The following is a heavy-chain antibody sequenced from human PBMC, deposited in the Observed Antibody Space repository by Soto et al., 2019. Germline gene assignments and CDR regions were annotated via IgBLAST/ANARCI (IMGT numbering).Heavy chain of an antibody. V-gene: IGHV4-39*01. CDR3: ARHRGYCTSTSCYPYDGFDI. CDR1: GGSISSSNYY. D-gene: IGHD2-2*01. J-gene: IGHJ3*02. Sequence: SETLSLTCTVSGGSISSSNYYWGWIRQAPGKGLERIGSIYYSGSTYYNPSLKSRVTISVDTSKNQFSLNLSSVTAADTAVYYCARHRGYCTSTSCYPYDGFDIWGQGRMVT. CDR2: IYYSGST.